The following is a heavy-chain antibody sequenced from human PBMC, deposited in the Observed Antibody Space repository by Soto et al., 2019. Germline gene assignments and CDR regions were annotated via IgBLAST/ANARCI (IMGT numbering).Heavy chain of an antibody. CDR1: GFTFSSYW. V-gene: IGHV3-74*01. D-gene: IGHD7-27*01. CDR3: ARDRTAELPYYYYMDV. CDR2: INSDGSST. J-gene: IGHJ6*03. Sequence: PGGSLRLSCAASGFTFSSYWMHWVRQAPGKGLVWVSRINSDGSSTSYADSVKGRFTISRDNAKNTLYLQMNSLRAEDAAVYYCARDRTAELPYYYYMDVWGKGTTVTVSS.